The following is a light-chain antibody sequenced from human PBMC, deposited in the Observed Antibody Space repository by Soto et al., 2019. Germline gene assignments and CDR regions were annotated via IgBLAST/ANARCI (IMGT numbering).Light chain of an antibody. CDR3: GTWDSSLSGGV. CDR2: ENN. Sequence: QAVVTQPPSVSAALGQKVTISCSGSSSNIGNKYVSWYQQLPGTAPKLLIYENNKRPSGIPDRFSGSKSGTSATLGITGLQTGDEADYYCGTWDSSLSGGVFGGGTKVTVL. CDR1: SSNIGNKY. J-gene: IGLJ2*01. V-gene: IGLV1-51*02.